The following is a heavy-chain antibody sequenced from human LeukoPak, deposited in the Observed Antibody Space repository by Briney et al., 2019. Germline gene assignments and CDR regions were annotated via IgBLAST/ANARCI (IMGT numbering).Heavy chain of an antibody. CDR2: IYYSGST. Sequence: SETLSLTCTVSGGSISSSSYYWGWIRQPPGKGLEWIGSIYYSGSTYYNPSLKSRFTISVDTSKNQFSLKLSSVTAADTAVYYCAKRDGEKFSGHYFFDYWGQGTLVSVSS. CDR3: AKRDGEKFSGHYFFDY. D-gene: IGHD5-24*01. CDR1: GGSISSSSYY. V-gene: IGHV4-39*07. J-gene: IGHJ4*02.